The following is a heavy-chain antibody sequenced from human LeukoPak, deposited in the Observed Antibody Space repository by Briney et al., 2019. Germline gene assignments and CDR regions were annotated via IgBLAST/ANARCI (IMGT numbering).Heavy chain of an antibody. CDR3: AREAPSGYDFLDY. CDR2: IYGGGSP. Sequence: VGSLRLSCAASVFTAISNYMSSVRHAPRKGLWCGFVIYGGGSPYYADSVKGRFTISRDNSKNTLYLQMNSLRAEDAAVYYCAREAPSGYDFLDYWGQGPLVTVSS. V-gene: IGHV3-53*01. D-gene: IGHD5-12*01. CDR1: VFTAISNY. J-gene: IGHJ4*02.